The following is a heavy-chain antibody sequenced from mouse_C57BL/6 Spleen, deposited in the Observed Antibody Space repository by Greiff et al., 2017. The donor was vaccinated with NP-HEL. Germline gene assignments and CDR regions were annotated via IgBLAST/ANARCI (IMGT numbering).Heavy chain of an antibody. D-gene: IGHD1-2*01. CDR1: GYAFSSSW. CDR3: ARSHYYPFAY. Sequence: QVQLKESGPELVKPGASVKISCKASGYAFSSSWMNWVKQRPGKGLEWIGRIYPGDGDTNYNGKFKGKATLTADKSSSTAYMQLSSLTSEDSAVYFCARSHYYPFAYWGQGTLVTVSA. V-gene: IGHV1-82*01. CDR2: IYPGDGDT. J-gene: IGHJ3*01.